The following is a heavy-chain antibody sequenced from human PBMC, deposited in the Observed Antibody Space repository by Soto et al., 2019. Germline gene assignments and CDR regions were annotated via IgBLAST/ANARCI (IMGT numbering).Heavy chain of an antibody. Sequence: GASVKVSCKASGYTFTSYDINWVRQATGQGLEWMGWMNPNSGNTGYAQKFQGRVTMTRNTSISTAYMELSSLRSEDTAVYYCARASGYASCYYYGMDVWGQGTTVTVSS. CDR1: GYTFTSYD. CDR3: ARASGYASCYYYGMDV. V-gene: IGHV1-8*01. CDR2: MNPNSGNT. J-gene: IGHJ6*02. D-gene: IGHD3-10*01.